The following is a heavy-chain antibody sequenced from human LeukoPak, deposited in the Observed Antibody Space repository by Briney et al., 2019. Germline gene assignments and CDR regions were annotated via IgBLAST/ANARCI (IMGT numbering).Heavy chain of an antibody. J-gene: IGHJ6*02. Sequence: QSGGSLRLSCAASGFTFSSCSMNWVRQAPGKGLEWVSFISSSGSTTYYADSVKGRSTVSRDNAKNSLDLQLNSVRAEDTAVYFCARGGDLRLDYYYAMDVWGQGTTVTVSS. CDR1: GFTFSSCS. CDR2: ISSSGSTT. D-gene: IGHD2-21*01. V-gene: IGHV3-48*04. CDR3: ARGGDLRLDYYYAMDV.